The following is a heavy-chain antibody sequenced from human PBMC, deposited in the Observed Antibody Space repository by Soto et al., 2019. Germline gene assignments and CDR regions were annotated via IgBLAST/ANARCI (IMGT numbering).Heavy chain of an antibody. CDR1: GFSLSTGGVG. J-gene: IGHJ3*02. CDR3: AHCGLQSRAFDI. CDR2: IYWDDDK. V-gene: IGHV2-5*02. Sequence: QITLKESGPTLVKPTQTLTLTCTFSGFSLSTGGVGVACIRQPPGKALEWLALIYWDDDKRYIPSLKRRLTITKDTSKNQVVLTVTNIDPVDTATYYCAHCGLQSRAFDIWGQGTMVAVSS. D-gene: IGHD3-16*01.